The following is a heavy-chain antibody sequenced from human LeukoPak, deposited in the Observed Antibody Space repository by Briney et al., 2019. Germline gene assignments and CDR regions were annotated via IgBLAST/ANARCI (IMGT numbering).Heavy chain of an antibody. D-gene: IGHD2-2*01. Sequence: ASVTVSCKASGYTFTSHYIHWVRQAPGQGLEWMGLISPSGGSTTYAQKFQGRVTMTRDTSTSTVYMDLSSLRSDDTAVYYCARDVASHMGLANYFDYSGQGALVIVSS. CDR1: GYTFTSHY. CDR3: ARDVASHMGLANYFDY. V-gene: IGHV1-46*01. CDR2: ISPSGGST. J-gene: IGHJ4*02.